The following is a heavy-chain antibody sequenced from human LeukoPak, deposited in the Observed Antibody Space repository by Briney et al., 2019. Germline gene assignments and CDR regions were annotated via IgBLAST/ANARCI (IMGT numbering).Heavy chain of an antibody. CDR3: ARGTDGMATVFDY. J-gene: IGHJ4*02. D-gene: IGHD5-24*01. CDR2: INDSEST. CDR1: GGSFSGHF. Sequence: SETLSLTCAVCGGSFSGHFWSWLPQTPEKSLEWIGEINDSESTNYNPSLKSRVTISADMSKNQFSLELSSVTAADTALYYCARGTDGMATVFDYWGQGTLVTVSS. V-gene: IGHV4-34*01.